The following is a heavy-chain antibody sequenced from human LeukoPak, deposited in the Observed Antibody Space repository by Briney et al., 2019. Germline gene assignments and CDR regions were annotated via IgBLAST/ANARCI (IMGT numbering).Heavy chain of an antibody. CDR1: GFTFSSYW. J-gene: IGHJ4*02. CDR2: IKEDGSEK. CDR3: ARSIMGGGAFDY. Sequence: GGSLRVSCAASGFTFSSYWLNWVRQTPGKGLEWVANIKEDGSEKYHVDSVKGRFTISRDNAKSSLYLQMNSLRAEDTALNYCARSIMGGGAFDYWSQGSQVTVSS. V-gene: IGHV3-7*03. D-gene: IGHD3-10*01.